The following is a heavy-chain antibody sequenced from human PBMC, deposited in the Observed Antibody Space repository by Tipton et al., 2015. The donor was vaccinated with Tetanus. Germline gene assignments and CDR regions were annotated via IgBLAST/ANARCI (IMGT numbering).Heavy chain of an antibody. Sequence: GSLRLSCAASGFNFTKYWMHWVRQAPGKGPVWLSRINNRGASTSYADSGKGRFVISRDNDRKTLYLDMHSLRAEDTAVYYCVKDRGTQSGSGTYNFDFWGRGVLVTVAS. J-gene: IGHJ4*02. V-gene: IGHV3-74*01. CDR2: INNRGAST. CDR3: VKDRGTQSGSGTYNFDF. D-gene: IGHD3-10*01. CDR1: GFNFTKYW.